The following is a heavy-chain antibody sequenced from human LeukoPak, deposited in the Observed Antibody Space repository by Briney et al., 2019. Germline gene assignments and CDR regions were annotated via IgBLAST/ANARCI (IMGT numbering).Heavy chain of an antibody. V-gene: IGHV1-69*05. CDR2: IIPIFGTA. D-gene: IGHD4-17*01. CDR3: ARDDYGDSKGWFDP. Sequence: SVKVSCKASGGTFSSYAISWVRQAPGQGLEWMGGIIPIFGTANYAQKFQGRVTMTTDTSTSTAYMELRSLRSDDTAVYYCARDDYGDSKGWFDPWGQGTLVTVSS. J-gene: IGHJ5*02. CDR1: GGTFSSYA.